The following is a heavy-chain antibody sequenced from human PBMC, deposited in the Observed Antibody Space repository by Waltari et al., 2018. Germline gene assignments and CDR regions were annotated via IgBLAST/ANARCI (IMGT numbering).Heavy chain of an antibody. J-gene: IGHJ4*02. Sequence: QVQLQESGPGLVKPSGTLSLTCAVSGGSISSSNWWSWVRQPPGKGLEWIGEIYHSGSTNDNPALKSRVTISVDKSKNQFSLKLSSVTAADTAVYDGARRKGDYYDSSGYLRWGQGNLVTVSS. D-gene: IGHD3-22*01. CDR1: GGSISSSNW. CDR2: IYHSGST. CDR3: ARRKGDYYDSSGYLR. V-gene: IGHV4-4*02.